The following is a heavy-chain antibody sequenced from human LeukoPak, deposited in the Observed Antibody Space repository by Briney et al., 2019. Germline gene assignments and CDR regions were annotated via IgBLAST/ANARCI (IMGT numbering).Heavy chain of an antibody. CDR2: ISYDGSNK. J-gene: IGHJ4*02. Sequence: GRSLRLSCAASGFTFSSYAMHWVRQAPGKGLEWVAVISYDGSNKYYADSVKGRFTISRDNSKNTLYLQMNSLRAEDTAVYYCARSSGLMVGAIDYWGQGTLVTVSS. D-gene: IGHD1-26*01. CDR3: ARSSGLMVGAIDY. CDR1: GFTFSSYA. V-gene: IGHV3-30*04.